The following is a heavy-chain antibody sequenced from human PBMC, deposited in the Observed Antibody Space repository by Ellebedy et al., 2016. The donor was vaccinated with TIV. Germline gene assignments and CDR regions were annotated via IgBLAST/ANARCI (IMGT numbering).Heavy chain of an antibody. V-gene: IGHV3-9*01. CDR3: SGSPTHYYYYGMDV. CDR2: ISWNSGSI. D-gene: IGHD3-10*01. CDR1: GFTFDDYA. J-gene: IGHJ6*02. Sequence: SLKISCAASGFTFDDYAMHWVRQAPGKGLEWVSGISWNSGSIGYADSVKGRFTISRDNAKNSLYLQMNSLRAEDTALYYCSGSPTHYYYYGMDVWGQGTTVTVSS.